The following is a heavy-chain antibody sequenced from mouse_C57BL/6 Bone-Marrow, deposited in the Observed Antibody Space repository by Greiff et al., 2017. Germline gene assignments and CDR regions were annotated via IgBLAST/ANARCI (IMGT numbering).Heavy chain of an antibody. D-gene: IGHD1-1*01. Sequence: QVQLQQSGPELVKPGASVKISCKASGYAFSSSWMNWVKQRPGKGLEWIGRIYPGDGDTNYNGKFKGKATLTADKSSSTAYMQLSSLTSEDSAVYFCARATVVASRYYFDYWGQGTTLTVSS. CDR2: IYPGDGDT. J-gene: IGHJ2*01. CDR1: GYAFSSSW. V-gene: IGHV1-82*01. CDR3: ARATVVASRYYFDY.